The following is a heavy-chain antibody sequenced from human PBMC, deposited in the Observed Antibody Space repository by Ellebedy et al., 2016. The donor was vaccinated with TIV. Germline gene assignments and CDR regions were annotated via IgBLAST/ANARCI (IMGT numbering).Heavy chain of an antibody. CDR3: ARWWIQLWGSVAFDI. V-gene: IGHV4-34*01. CDR1: GGSFSGYY. Sequence: SETLSLTXAVYGGSFSGYYWSWIRQPPGKGLEWIGEINHSGSTNYNPSLKSRVTISVDTSKNQFSLKLSSVTAADTAVYYCARWWIQLWGSVAFDIWGQGTMVTVSS. CDR2: INHSGST. J-gene: IGHJ3*02. D-gene: IGHD5-18*01.